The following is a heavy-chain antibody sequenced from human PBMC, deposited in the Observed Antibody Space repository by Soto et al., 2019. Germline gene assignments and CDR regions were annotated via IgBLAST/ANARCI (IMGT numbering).Heavy chain of an antibody. J-gene: IGHJ4*02. CDR1: GYTFTAYW. CDR2: IQPGNSDT. CDR3: ARHSIGVGPPFDY. D-gene: IGHD3-22*01. Sequence: ESLKISCKGSGYTFTAYWIAWVRQMPGRGLEWMGIIQPGNSDTRYSPSFQGQVTISADKSISTAYLQWSSLKASDTAMYYCARHSIGVGPPFDYWGQGILVTVSS. V-gene: IGHV5-51*01.